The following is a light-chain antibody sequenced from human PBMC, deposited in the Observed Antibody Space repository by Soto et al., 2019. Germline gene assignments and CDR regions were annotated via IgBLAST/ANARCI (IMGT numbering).Light chain of an antibody. CDR1: QSVSGF. Sequence: EIVMTQSPATLSVSPGERATLTCRASQSVSGFLAWFQQTPGQAPRLLIYGASTRATGIPDGFSGSGSGTEFTLTITSLQSEDFAVYYCQQYKNWPAFTFGGGTKVEIK. V-gene: IGKV3-15*01. CDR3: QQYKNWPAFT. J-gene: IGKJ4*01. CDR2: GAS.